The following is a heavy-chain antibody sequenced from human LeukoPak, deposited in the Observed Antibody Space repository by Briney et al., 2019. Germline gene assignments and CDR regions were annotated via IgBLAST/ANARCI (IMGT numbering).Heavy chain of an antibody. CDR1: GFAVSGNY. J-gene: IGHJ4*02. CDR3: TKLKGWYGEEAFDY. Sequence: GGSLRLSCAASGFAVSGNYMSWVRQAPGKGLEWVSVIYSDGRTYYADSVKGRFTISRDISKNILFLQMTSLRADDTAVYYCTKLKGWYGEEAFDYWGQGTLVTVSS. D-gene: IGHD3-10*01. V-gene: IGHV3-53*01. CDR2: IYSDGRT.